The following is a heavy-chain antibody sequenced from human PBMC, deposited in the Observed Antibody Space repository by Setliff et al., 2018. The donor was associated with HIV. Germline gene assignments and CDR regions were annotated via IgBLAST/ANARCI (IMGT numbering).Heavy chain of an antibody. CDR3: AGHFYYSGSGIWAGLDS. D-gene: IGHD3-10*01. CDR1: GVSISNYY. J-gene: IGHJ4*02. Sequence: SETLSLTCTVSGVSISNYYWSWIRQPAGKGLEWIGRIYTSGNTNYNPSLKSRVTMSVDTSKKQFSLKLTSVTAADMAVYYCAGHFYYSGSGIWAGLDSWGQGTLVTVSS. CDR2: IYTSGNT. V-gene: IGHV4-4*07.